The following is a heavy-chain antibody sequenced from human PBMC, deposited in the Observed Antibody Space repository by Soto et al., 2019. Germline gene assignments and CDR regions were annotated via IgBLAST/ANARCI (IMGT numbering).Heavy chain of an antibody. V-gene: IGHV3-23*01. CDR3: AKDRGIIVKAGDAFDV. D-gene: IGHD3-16*02. J-gene: IGHJ3*01. CDR2: ISDSGDTT. Sequence: EVQLMESGGGLVQPGGSLRLSCAGSGFTLSMSAVSWVRQAPGKGLEWVSYISDSGDTTYYADSVKGRFTISIDRSKNSVSLQMNSLIFEDTALYYCAKDRGIIVKAGDAFDVWGQGRMVTVSS. CDR1: GFTLSMSA.